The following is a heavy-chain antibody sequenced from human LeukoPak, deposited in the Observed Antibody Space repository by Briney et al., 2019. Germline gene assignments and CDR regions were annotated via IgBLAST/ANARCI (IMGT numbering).Heavy chain of an antibody. V-gene: IGHV3-66*01. Sequence: PGGSLRLSCAASGFTVNTNHMTWVCQAPGKGLEWVSGLYSGGTAYYADSVKGRFTISRDNSKNTLDLQMNTVRAEDTALYYCARGRAGGSTTYNMDVWGQGTTVTVS. J-gene: IGHJ6*02. D-gene: IGHD5/OR15-5a*01. CDR3: ARGRAGGSTTYNMDV. CDR2: LYSGGTA. CDR1: GFTVNTNH.